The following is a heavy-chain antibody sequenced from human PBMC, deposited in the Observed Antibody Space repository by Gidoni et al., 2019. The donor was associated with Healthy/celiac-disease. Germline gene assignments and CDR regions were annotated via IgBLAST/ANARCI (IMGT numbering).Heavy chain of an antibody. CDR3: AREEGAYGSGSYYKNWFDP. D-gene: IGHD3-10*01. CDR1: GGSFSGYY. V-gene: IGHV4-34*01. Sequence: QVQLQQWGAGLLKPSETLSLTCAVYGGSFSGYYWSWIRQPPGKGLEWIGEINHSGSTNYKPSLKSRVTISVDTSKNQFSLKLSSVTAADTAVYYCAREEGAYGSGSYYKNWFDPWGQGTLVTVSS. J-gene: IGHJ5*02. CDR2: INHSGST.